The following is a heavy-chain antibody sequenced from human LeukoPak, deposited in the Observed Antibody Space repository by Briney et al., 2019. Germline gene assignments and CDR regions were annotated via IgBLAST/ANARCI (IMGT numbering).Heavy chain of an antibody. V-gene: IGHV4-59*08. Sequence: PSETLSLTCTVSGGSISSYYWSWIRQPPGKGLEYIGYIYYSGSTKYNPSLKSRVTISVDTSKNQFSLKLNSVIAADTAVYYCARRYYTDWYFDLWGRGTLVTVSS. CDR1: GGSISSYY. D-gene: IGHD2-2*02. J-gene: IGHJ2*01. CDR3: ARRYYTDWYFDL. CDR2: IYYSGST.